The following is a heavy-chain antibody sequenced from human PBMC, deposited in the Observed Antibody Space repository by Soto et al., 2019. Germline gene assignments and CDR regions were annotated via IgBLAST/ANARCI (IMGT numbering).Heavy chain of an antibody. CDR1: GFTFSSYA. D-gene: IGHD3-3*01. Sequence: GGSLRLSCAASGFTFSSYAMNWVRQAPGKGLEWVSGISGSGSSTFYADSVKGRFTISRDNSKNTLYLEMNSLRAEDTAVFYCAKDRGDYWSGYDQHYYYGMDVWGQGTTVTVSS. J-gene: IGHJ6*02. CDR3: AKDRGDYWSGYDQHYYYGMDV. CDR2: ISGSGSST. V-gene: IGHV3-23*01.